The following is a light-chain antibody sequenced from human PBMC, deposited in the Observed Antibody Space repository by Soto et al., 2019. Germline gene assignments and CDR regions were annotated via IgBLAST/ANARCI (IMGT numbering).Light chain of an antibody. J-gene: IGKJ5*01. Sequence: EIVMTQSPGTLSVSPGEGATLFCRASQSVRTKLAWYQQRAGQAPRLLMYGASTRATGIPDRFSGSGSGTEFTLTNSSLQSEDFAVYYCQQYNSWPPITFGQGTRLEIK. CDR1: QSVRTK. V-gene: IGKV3-15*01. CDR3: QQYNSWPPIT. CDR2: GAS.